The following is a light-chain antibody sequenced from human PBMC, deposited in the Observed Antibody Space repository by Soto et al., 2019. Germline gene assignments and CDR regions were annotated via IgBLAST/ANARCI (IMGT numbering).Light chain of an antibody. CDR2: EVS. V-gene: IGKV1-5*03. CDR3: QQANSFPLT. CDR1: QSINKW. J-gene: IGKJ4*01. Sequence: DILLTQSPSTLSASVGDRVTISCRASQSINKWLAWYQHKPGKAPNLLIYEVSTLHSGVPSRFSGSGSGTDFTLTISSLQPEDFATYYCQQANSFPLTFGGGTKVDI.